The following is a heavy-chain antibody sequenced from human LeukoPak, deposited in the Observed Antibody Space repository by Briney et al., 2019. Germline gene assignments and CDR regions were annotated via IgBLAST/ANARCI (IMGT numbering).Heavy chain of an antibody. V-gene: IGHV1-69*01. CDR3: AIPERNYYDSSGYPTYYFDY. Sequence: GASVKVSCKASGGTFSSYAISWVRQAPGQGLEWMGGIIPIFDTANYAQKFQGRVTITADESTSTAYMELSSLRSEDTAVYYCAIPERNYYDSSGYPTYYFDYWGQGTLVTVSS. J-gene: IGHJ4*02. CDR1: GGTFSSYA. CDR2: IIPIFDTA. D-gene: IGHD3-22*01.